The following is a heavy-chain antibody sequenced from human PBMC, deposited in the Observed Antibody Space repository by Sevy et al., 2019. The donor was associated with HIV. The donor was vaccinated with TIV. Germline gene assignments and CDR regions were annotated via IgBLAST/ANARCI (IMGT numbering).Heavy chain of an antibody. D-gene: IGHD6-19*01. CDR2: IKSKTDGGTT. CDR1: GFTFSNAW. CDR3: TTDARIAVAGTLGY. Sequence: GGYLRLSCAASGFTFSNAWMNWVRQAPGKGLERVGRIKSKTDGGTTDYAAPVKGRFTISRDDSKNTLYLQMNSLKTEDTAVYYCTTDARIAVAGTLGYWGQGTLVTVSS. J-gene: IGHJ4*02. V-gene: IGHV3-15*07.